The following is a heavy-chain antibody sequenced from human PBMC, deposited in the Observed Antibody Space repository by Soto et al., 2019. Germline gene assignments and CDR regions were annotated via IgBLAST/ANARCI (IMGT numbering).Heavy chain of an antibody. CDR2: IDPSDSYT. Sequence: EVQLVQSGAEVKKPGESLRISCKGSGYSFTSYWISWVRQMPGKGLEWMGRIDPSDSYTNYSPSFQGHVTISADKSTSTAYLQWSSLKASDNAMYYCARLQAEAGDNDLTFDYWGQGTLVTVSS. CDR3: ARLQAEAGDNDLTFDY. J-gene: IGHJ4*02. D-gene: IGHD6-13*01. CDR1: GYSFTSYW. V-gene: IGHV5-10-1*01.